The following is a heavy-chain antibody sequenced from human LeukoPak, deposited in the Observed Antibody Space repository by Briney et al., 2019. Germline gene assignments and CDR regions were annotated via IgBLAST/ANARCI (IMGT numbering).Heavy chain of an antibody. CDR2: IYSDGST. CDR1: GFTVGTNY. D-gene: IGHD3-10*02. Sequence: PGGSLRLSCAASGFTVGTNYMSWVRQAPGKGLEWVSVIYSDGSTFYADSVKGRFTISRDNAKNSLYLQMNSLRAEDTAVYYCAELGITMIGGVWGKGTTVTISS. J-gene: IGHJ6*04. CDR3: AELGITMIGGV. V-gene: IGHV3-66*01.